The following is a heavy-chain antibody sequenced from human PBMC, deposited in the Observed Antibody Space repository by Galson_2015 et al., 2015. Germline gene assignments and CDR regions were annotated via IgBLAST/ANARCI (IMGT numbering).Heavy chain of an antibody. D-gene: IGHD3-16*01. Sequence: SLRLSCAASGFTFSSDWMHWVRQAPGKGLVWVSRINSDGTDKTYADSVKGRFTISRDNAKNTLYLQMNSLRAEDTAVDYCARDPLWDRTVGFDYWGQGTLVTVSS. J-gene: IGHJ4*02. V-gene: IGHV3-74*01. CDR1: GFTFSSDW. CDR2: INSDGTDK. CDR3: ARDPLWDRTVGFDY.